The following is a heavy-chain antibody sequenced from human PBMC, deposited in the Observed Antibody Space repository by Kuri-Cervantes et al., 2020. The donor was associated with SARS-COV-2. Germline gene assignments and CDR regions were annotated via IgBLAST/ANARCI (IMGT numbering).Heavy chain of an antibody. J-gene: IGHJ6*04. Sequence: GESLKISCTASGFIFSDYYMTWIRQAPGKGLEWVSNIFPSGSTKYYADSVKGRFTISRDNAKNSLYLQMNSLRAEDTAVYYCAKVRPRNTYDYGDYGGLDVWGKGTTVTVSS. V-gene: IGHV3-11*04. CDR3: AKVRPRNTYDYGDYGGLDV. CDR1: GFIFSDYY. CDR2: IFPSGSTK. D-gene: IGHD4-17*01.